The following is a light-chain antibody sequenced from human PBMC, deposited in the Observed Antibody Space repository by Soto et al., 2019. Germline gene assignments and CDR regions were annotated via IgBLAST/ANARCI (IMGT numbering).Light chain of an antibody. V-gene: IGKV3-20*01. CDR1: QSVSRSY. Sequence: EIVLTQSPGTLSLSPGERATLSCRASQSVSRSYLAWYQQKPGQAPRLLIYGASSRATGIPDRFSGSGSGTDFTLTISRLEPEDFAVYYCQQYGSSPPYTFGQGTKQEIK. J-gene: IGKJ2*01. CDR2: GAS. CDR3: QQYGSSPPYT.